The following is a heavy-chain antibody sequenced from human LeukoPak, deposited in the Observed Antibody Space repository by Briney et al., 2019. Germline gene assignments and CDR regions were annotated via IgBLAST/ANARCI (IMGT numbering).Heavy chain of an antibody. Sequence: GGSLRLSCAASGFTFSSYAMHWVRQAPGKGLEWVAVISYDGSNKYYADSVKGRFTISRDNSKNTLYLQMNSLRAEDTAVYYCAKYALGYCSSTSCQNYYYYYMDVWGKGTTVTVSS. CDR1: GFTFSSYA. CDR3: AKYALGYCSSTSCQNYYYYYMDV. J-gene: IGHJ6*03. CDR2: ISYDGSNK. D-gene: IGHD2-2*01. V-gene: IGHV3-30-3*02.